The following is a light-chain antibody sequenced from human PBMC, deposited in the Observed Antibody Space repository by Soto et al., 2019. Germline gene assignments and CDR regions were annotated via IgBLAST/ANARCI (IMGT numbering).Light chain of an antibody. CDR3: QVWISDHLV. Sequence: SYELPQPPSVSVAPGQTARITCGGDNIGSRSVHWYQQKPGQAPVLVVYDDRDRPSGIPDRFSGSNSGNTATLTISRFEAGDEADFYCQVWISDHLVFGGGTKLTVL. V-gene: IGLV3-21*02. J-gene: IGLJ3*02. CDR2: DDR. CDR1: NIGSRS.